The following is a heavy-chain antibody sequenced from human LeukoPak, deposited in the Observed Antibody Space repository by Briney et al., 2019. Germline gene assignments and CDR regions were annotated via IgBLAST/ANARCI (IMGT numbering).Heavy chain of an antibody. V-gene: IGHV3-9*01. Sequence: GGSLRLSCAGSGFIFNKYAMRWVRQPPGKGLEWVSGISWNSGTIDYADSVRGRFTISRDNAKNSLYLQMDSLRVEDTAFYYCAKDNRRHYTSGPNPDSLHWGQGALVTVSS. D-gene: IGHD6-19*01. CDR1: GFIFNKYA. CDR3: AKDNRRHYTSGPNPDSLH. J-gene: IGHJ4*02. CDR2: ISWNSGTI.